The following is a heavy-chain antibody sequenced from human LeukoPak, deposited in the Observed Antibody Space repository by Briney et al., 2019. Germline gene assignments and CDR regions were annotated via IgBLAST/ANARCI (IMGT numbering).Heavy chain of an antibody. CDR3: ARSTSGTSGY. V-gene: IGHV4-59*01. CDR1: GGPISSYY. D-gene: IGHD1-1*01. CDR2: IYYSGNT. Sequence: PSETLSPTCTVSGGPISSYYWSWIRQPPGKGLEWIGYIYYSGNTNYNPSLKSRVTISVDTSKNQFSLKLISVTAADTAVYYCARSTSGTSGYWGQGTLVTVSS. J-gene: IGHJ4*02.